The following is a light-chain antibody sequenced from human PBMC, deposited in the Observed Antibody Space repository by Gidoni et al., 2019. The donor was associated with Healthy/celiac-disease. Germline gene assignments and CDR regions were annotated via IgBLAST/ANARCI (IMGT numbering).Light chain of an antibody. CDR1: SLRSYY. Sequence: SSELTQDPAVSVAFGQTVRITCQGDSLRSYYASWYQQKPGQAPVLVIYGKNNRPSGIPDRFSGSSSGNTASLTITGAQAEDEADYYCNSRDSSGNHRYVFGTGTKVTVL. CDR3: NSRDSSGNHRYV. J-gene: IGLJ1*01. V-gene: IGLV3-19*01. CDR2: GKN.